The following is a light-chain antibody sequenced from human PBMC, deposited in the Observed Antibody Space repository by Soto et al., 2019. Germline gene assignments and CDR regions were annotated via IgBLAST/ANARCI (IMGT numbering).Light chain of an antibody. V-gene: IGKV3D-20*02. CDR2: GAS. CDR3: QQRHMWPIT. J-gene: IGKJ5*01. Sequence: EIVLTQSPDTLSLSPGERATLSCRASQSVSSDYLVWYQQKPGLPPRLLIYGASRRATGIPDRFSGSGSGTDFILTISRLEPEDFAVYYCQQRHMWPITFGQGTRLEIK. CDR1: QSVSSDY.